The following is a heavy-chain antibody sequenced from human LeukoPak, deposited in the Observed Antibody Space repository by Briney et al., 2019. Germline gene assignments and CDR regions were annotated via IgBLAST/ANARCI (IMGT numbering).Heavy chain of an antibody. V-gene: IGHV1-8*01. CDR2: MTPNSGNT. CDR3: ARGRSDTAMVGGDYYYYGMDV. CDR1: GYTFTSYD. J-gene: IGHJ6*02. D-gene: IGHD5-18*01. Sequence: GASVKLSCKSSGYTFTSYDINWVRQPTGQGREWMGGMTPNSGNTGYAQKFKGRVNMTRNTSKSTAYMELSSLGSEDTAVYYCARGRSDTAMVGGDYYYYGMDVWGQGTTATVSS.